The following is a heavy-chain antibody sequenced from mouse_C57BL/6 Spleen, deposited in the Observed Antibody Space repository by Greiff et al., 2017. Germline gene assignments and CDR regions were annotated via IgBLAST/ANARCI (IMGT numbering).Heavy chain of an antibody. J-gene: IGHJ1*03. CDR2: IRNKANGYTT. V-gene: IGHV7-3*01. Sequence: DVMLVESGGGLVQPGGSLSLSCAASGFTFTDYYMSWVRQPPGKALEWLGFIRNKANGYTTEYSASVKGRFTISRDNSQSSLYLQMNALRAEDSATYYCARSSSPCFDVWGTGTTVTVSS. CDR1: GFTFTDYY. CDR3: ARSSSPCFDV.